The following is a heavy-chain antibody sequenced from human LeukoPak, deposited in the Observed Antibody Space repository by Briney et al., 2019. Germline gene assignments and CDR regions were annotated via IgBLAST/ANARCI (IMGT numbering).Heavy chain of an antibody. V-gene: IGHV3-21*01. CDR1: GFTFSSYS. D-gene: IGHD2-15*01. Sequence: GGSLRLSCAASGFTFSSYSMNWVRQAPGKGLEWASSISSSSSYIYYADSVKGRFTISRDNAKNSLYLQMNSLRAEDTAVYYCAREPVVVSTNLYFDYWGQGTLVTVSS. CDR2: ISSSSSYI. CDR3: AREPVVVSTNLYFDY. J-gene: IGHJ4*02.